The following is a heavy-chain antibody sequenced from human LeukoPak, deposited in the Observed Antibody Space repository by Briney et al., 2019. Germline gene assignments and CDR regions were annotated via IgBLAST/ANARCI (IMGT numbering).Heavy chain of an antibody. CDR2: VNPNNGAT. CDR3: AIDSVNYYLMDV. Sequence: ASVKVSCKACGYTFIGYYLHWLRQAPGQGLEWMGWVNPNNGATNYAQKFQGRVTMTRGTSISTAYMELSRLGSDDTAVYYCAIDSVNYYLMDVWGQGTTVSVSS. J-gene: IGHJ6*02. V-gene: IGHV1-2*02. CDR1: GYTFIGYY.